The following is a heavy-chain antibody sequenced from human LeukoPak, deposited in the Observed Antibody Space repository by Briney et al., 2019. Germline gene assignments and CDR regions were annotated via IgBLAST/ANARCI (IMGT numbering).Heavy chain of an antibody. V-gene: IGHV1-8*01. CDR2: INPNSGNT. D-gene: IGHD3-9*01. Sequence: ASVKVSCKASGYTFTSYDINWVRQATGQGLEWMGWINPNSGNTGYAQKFQGRVTMTRNTPISTAYMELSSLRSEDTAVYYCARGRETYYDILTGYYDYWGQGTLVTVSS. CDR3: ARGRETYYDILTGYYDY. CDR1: GYTFTSYD. J-gene: IGHJ4*02.